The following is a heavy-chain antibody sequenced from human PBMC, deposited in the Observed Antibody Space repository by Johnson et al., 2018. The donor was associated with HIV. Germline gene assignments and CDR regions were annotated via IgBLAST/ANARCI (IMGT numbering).Heavy chain of an antibody. CDR1: GFTFSDHA. CDR3: ARGGWYSSSWDAFDI. J-gene: IGHJ3*02. Sequence: QVQLVESGGGVVHPGRSLRVSCAASGFTFSDHAIHWVRQAPGKGLEWVAVISYDASNKYYADSVKGRFTISRDNSKNTLYLQMNSLRAEDTAVYYCARGGWYSSSWDAFDIWGQGTMVTVSS. V-gene: IGHV3-30-3*01. CDR2: ISYDASNK. D-gene: IGHD6-13*01.